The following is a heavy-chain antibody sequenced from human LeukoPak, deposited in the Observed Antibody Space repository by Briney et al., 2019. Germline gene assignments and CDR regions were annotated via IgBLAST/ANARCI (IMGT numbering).Heavy chain of an antibody. V-gene: IGHV1-46*01. CDR1: GYTFTSYY. J-gene: IGHJ4*02. CDR3: AREGAGGSPFDY. D-gene: IGHD3-10*01. Sequence: ASMKVSCKASGYTFTSYYMHWVRQAPGQGLEWMGIINPSGGSTSYAQKFQGRVTMTRDMSTSTVYMELSSLRSGDTAVYYCAREGAGGSPFDYWGQGTLVTVSS. CDR2: INPSGGST.